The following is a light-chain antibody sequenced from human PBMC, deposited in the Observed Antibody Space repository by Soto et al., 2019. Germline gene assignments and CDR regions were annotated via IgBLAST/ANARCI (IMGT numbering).Light chain of an antibody. CDR1: QSLLHSNGYNC. J-gene: IGKJ4*01. V-gene: IGKV2-28*01. CDR2: LGS. Sequence: DIVMTQSPLSLPVTPGEPASISCRSSQSLLHSNGYNCLDWYLQKPGQSPQILIYLGSNRASGVPDRFSGSGSGTDFTLKISRVEAEDVGVYYCMQALQTPRSFGGGTKVEIK. CDR3: MQALQTPRS.